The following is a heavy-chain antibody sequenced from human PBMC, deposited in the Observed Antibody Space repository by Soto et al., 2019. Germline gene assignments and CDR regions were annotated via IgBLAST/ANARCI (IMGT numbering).Heavy chain of an antibody. D-gene: IGHD1-20*01. Sequence: PSETLSLTCTVSGGSISSYYWSRIRQPAGKGLEWIGRIYSSGGINYNPSLKSRVTMSVDTSKNQFSLKLTSVTAADTAVYYCARDRAVIGSDSWFDPWGQVTLVTVS. V-gene: IGHV4-4*07. J-gene: IGHJ5*02. CDR2: IYSSGGI. CDR3: ARDRAVIGSDSWFDP. CDR1: GGSISSYY.